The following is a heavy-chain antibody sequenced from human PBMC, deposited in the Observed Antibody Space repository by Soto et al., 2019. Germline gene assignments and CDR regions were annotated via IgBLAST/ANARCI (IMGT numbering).Heavy chain of an antibody. CDR3: TLYHSGSSPSYY. V-gene: IGHV3-73*02. CDR2: IRSKANSYAA. J-gene: IGHJ4*02. CDR1: GFTFSGSA. Sequence: EVQLVESGGGLVQPGGSLKLSCAASGFTFSGSAMHWVRQASGKGLEWVGRIRSKANSYAAAYAASVKGRFTISRDDSKNTAYLQMNSLKTEDTAVYYCTLYHSGSSPSYYWGQGTLVTVSS. D-gene: IGHD1-26*01.